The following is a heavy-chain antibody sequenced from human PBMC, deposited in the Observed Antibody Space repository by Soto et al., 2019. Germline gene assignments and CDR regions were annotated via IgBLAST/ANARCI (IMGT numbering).Heavy chain of an antibody. Sequence: ASVKVSCKASGYNFTNYGISWVRQAPGPGLEWMGWTSADNSNTRYAQKLQGRVTMTTDTSANTAYLELRSLRSDDTAVLYCAREEQQLALENYYYSYGMDVWGQGTTVTVSS. CDR3: AREEQQLALENYYYSYGMDV. V-gene: IGHV1-18*01. CDR2: TSADNSNT. CDR1: GYNFTNYG. D-gene: IGHD6-13*01. J-gene: IGHJ6*02.